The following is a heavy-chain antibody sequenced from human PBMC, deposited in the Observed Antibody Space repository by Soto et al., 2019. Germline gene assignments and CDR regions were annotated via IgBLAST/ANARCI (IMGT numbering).Heavy chain of an antibody. D-gene: IGHD6-13*01. Sequence: GGSLRLSCAASGFTVSTYHMSWVRQAPGKGLEWVSVIYSAGSTYYADSVKGRFTISRDNSKNTLYLQMNSLRAEDTAVYYCAKDQGSSWYEIDYWGQGTLVTVSS. J-gene: IGHJ4*02. V-gene: IGHV3-53*01. CDR2: IYSAGST. CDR3: AKDQGSSWYEIDY. CDR1: GFTVSTYH.